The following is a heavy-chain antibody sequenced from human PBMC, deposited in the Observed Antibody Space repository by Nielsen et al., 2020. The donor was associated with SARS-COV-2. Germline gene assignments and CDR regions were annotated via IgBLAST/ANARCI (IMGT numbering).Heavy chain of an antibody. CDR2: TYYRSKWYN. CDR3: ARARGAYGDYYYYYYMDV. D-gene: IGHD4-17*01. Sequence: WIRQSPSRGLEWLGGTYYRSKWYNDYAVSVKSRITINPDTSKNQFSLHLNSVTPEDTAVYYCARARGAYGDYYYYYYMDVWGKGTTVTVSS. V-gene: IGHV6-1*01. J-gene: IGHJ6*03.